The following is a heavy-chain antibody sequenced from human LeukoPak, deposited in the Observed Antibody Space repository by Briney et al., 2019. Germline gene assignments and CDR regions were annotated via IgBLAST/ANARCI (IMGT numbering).Heavy chain of an antibody. CDR1: GFTFSTYA. V-gene: IGHV3-33*01. J-gene: IGHJ1*01. CDR2: IWYDGSEQ. Sequence: GGSLRLSCAASGFTFSTYAIHWVRQAPGKGLEWVAVIWYDGSEQYYADSVKGRFIISRDNSKRTSDLQMNSLRAEDTAVYYCAREGDSRWGELSPWGQGTLVTVSA. CDR3: AREGDSRWGELSP. D-gene: IGHD3-16*02.